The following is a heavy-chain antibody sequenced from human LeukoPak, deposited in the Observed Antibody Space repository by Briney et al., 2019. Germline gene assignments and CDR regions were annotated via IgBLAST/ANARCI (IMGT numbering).Heavy chain of an antibody. D-gene: IGHD3-22*01. J-gene: IGHJ3*02. CDR2: IKQDGSEK. CDR1: GFTFSNLW. Sequence: PGGSLRLSCAASGFTFSNLWMSWVRQAPGRGLEWVANIKQDGSEKYYGDSVKGRFTISRNNAENSLYLQMNSLRAEDTAVYYCAREGDYYDSSGYPRGAFDIWGQGTMVTVSS. V-gene: IGHV3-7*01. CDR3: AREGDYYDSSGYPRGAFDI.